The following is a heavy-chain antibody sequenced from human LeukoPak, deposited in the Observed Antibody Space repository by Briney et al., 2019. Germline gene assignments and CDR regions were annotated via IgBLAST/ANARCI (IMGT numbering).Heavy chain of an antibody. V-gene: IGHV4-59*08. CDR1: GVSISGHS. Sequence: SETLSLTCTVSGVSISGHSWSWIRQPPGKGLEWIGYVYDSGTTNYNPPLKSRITISVDTSNNQFSLKLSSVTAADTALYYCARLSGYSHTDSWGRGTLVTVSS. CDR3: ARLSGYSHTDS. CDR2: VYDSGTT. J-gene: IGHJ4*02. D-gene: IGHD3-22*01.